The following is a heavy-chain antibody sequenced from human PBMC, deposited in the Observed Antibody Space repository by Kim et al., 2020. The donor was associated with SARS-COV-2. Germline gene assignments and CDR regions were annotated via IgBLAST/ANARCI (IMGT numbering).Heavy chain of an antibody. CDR1: GYSFTSYW. Sequence: GESLKISCKGSGYSFTSYWIGWVRQMPGKGLEWMGIIYPGDSDTRYSPSFQGQVTISADKSISTAYLQWSSLKASDTAMYYCARLSPLNYGGNSGVHAFDIWGQGTMVTVSS. CDR3: ARLSPLNYGGNSGVHAFDI. V-gene: IGHV5-51*01. D-gene: IGHD2-21*02. J-gene: IGHJ3*02. CDR2: IYPGDSDT.